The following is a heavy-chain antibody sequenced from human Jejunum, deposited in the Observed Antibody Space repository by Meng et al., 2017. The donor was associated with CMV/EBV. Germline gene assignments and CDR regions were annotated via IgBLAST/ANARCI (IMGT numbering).Heavy chain of an antibody. J-gene: IGHJ5*02. V-gene: IGHV1-2*02. CDR1: GYPFTDPF. D-gene: IGHD1-1*01. Sequence: GYPFTDPFIPWVRQVPGQGLEWMGWINPSSGATGYAQKFQGRVSMTRDTSISTAYMELRTLTSDDTAVYYCARPMDKSSWKEWFDPWGQGTQVTVSS. CDR3: ARPMDKSSWKEWFDP. CDR2: INPSSGAT.